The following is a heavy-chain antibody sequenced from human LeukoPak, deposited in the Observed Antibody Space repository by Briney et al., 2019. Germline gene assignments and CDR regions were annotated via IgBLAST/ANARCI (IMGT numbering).Heavy chain of an antibody. V-gene: IGHV4-4*07. CDR2: ICTSGST. J-gene: IGHJ6*03. CDR1: GGSISSYY. D-gene: IGHD3-22*01. CDR3: ARGYYYDSSGYHLNYMDV. Sequence: PSETLSLTCTVSGGSISSYYWSWIRQPAGKGLEWIGRICTSGSTNYNPSLKSRVTMSVDTSKNQFSLKLSSVTAADTAVYYCARGYYYDSSGYHLNYMDVWGKGTTVTVSS.